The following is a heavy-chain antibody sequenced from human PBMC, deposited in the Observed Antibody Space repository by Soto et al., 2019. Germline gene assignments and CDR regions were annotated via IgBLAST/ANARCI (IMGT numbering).Heavy chain of an antibody. J-gene: IGHJ6*02. CDR2: SDPEDGET. D-gene: IGHD6-13*01. CDR1: GYTLTELS. Sequence: GASVKVSFKVSGYTLTELSMHWVRQAPGKGLEWMGGSDPEDGETIYAQKFQGRVTMTEDTSTDTAYMELSSLRSEDTAVYYCATARIARYGMDVWGQGTTVTVSS. CDR3: ATARIARYGMDV. V-gene: IGHV1-24*01.